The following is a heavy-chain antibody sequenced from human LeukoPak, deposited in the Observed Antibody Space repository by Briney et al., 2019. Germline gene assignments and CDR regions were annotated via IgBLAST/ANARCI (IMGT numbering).Heavy chain of an antibody. J-gene: IGHJ5*02. V-gene: IGHV3-11*04. CDR3: ARTYSSSSLWFDP. Sequence: GGSLRLSCAASGFTFSDYYMSWIRQAPGKGLEWVSYISSSGSTIYYADSVKGRFTISRDNAKNSLYLQMNSLRAEDTAVYYCARTYSSSSLWFDPWGQGTLVTVSS. CDR2: ISSSGSTI. CDR1: GFTFSDYY. D-gene: IGHD6-6*01.